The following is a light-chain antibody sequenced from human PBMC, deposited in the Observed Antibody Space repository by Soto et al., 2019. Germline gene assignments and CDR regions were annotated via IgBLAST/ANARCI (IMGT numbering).Light chain of an antibody. Sequence: QSVLTQPASVSGPPGQSITISCTGTSSDVGGYDYVSWYQLHPGKAPKLMVFAVNNRPSGVSFRFSGSKSGNTASLTISGLQAEDEADYFCSSYPISTDYLFGTGTKVTVL. CDR2: AVN. CDR1: SSDVGGYDY. CDR3: SSYPISTDYL. J-gene: IGLJ1*01. V-gene: IGLV2-14*01.